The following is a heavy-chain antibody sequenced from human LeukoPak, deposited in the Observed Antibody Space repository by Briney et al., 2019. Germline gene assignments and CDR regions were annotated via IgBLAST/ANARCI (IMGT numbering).Heavy chain of an antibody. V-gene: IGHV3-23*01. Sequence: GGSLRLSCAASGFDFPSYAMTWVRQVAGKGLEWVSSITGDGVTTDYAASVKGRFSISRDNSRNSLFLQMNNLRADDRAVYYCARAAGTNGYYQLPIDSWGQGILVTVSS. J-gene: IGHJ4*02. CDR3: ARAAGTNGYYQLPIDS. CDR1: GFDFPSYA. D-gene: IGHD3-3*01. CDR2: ITGDGVTT.